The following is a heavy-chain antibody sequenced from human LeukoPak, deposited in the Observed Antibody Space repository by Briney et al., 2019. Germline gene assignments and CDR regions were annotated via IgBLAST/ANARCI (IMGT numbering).Heavy chain of an antibody. D-gene: IGHD2-2*01. CDR2: IIPILGIA. V-gene: IGHV1-69*04. CDR3: ASSFIVVVPAAMQEIDYYYGMDV. Sequence: SVKVSCKASGGTFSSYAISWVRQAPGQGLEWMGRIIPILGIANYAQKFQGRVTITADKSTSTAYMELSSLRSEDTAVYYCASSFIVVVPAAMQEIDYYYGMDVWGQGTTVTVSS. CDR1: GGTFSSYA. J-gene: IGHJ6*02.